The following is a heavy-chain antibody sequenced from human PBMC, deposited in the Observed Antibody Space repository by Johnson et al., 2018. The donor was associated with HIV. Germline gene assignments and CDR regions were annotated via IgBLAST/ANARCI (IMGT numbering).Heavy chain of an antibody. Sequence: VQLVESGGGVVQPGGSLKLSCAASEFTFSSYDMHWVRQAPGQGLEWVGRIKSQPDGGTPDYAAPVTGRCPISRDDSKNTLYLQLNSLKTEDTAVYYCTTGVLLLWFGESPGAFDIWGQGTMVTVSS. CDR2: IKSQPDGGTP. CDR1: EFTFSSYD. D-gene: IGHD3-10*01. CDR3: TTGVLLLWFGESPGAFDI. J-gene: IGHJ3*02. V-gene: IGHV3-15*01.